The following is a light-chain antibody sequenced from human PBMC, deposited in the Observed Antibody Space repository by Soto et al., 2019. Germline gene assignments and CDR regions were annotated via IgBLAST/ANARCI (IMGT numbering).Light chain of an antibody. J-gene: IGKJ4*01. V-gene: IGKV1-39*01. Sequence: DIQVIQSPSSLSASVGDRVTITCRASLRISKYLNWYQQKPGKAPKLLIYGASTLQSGVPSRFSGTGSGTDFTLIISSLQPEDSATCYCQQSHSTPLTFSGGTKLEI. CDR1: LRISKY. CDR3: QQSHSTPLT. CDR2: GAS.